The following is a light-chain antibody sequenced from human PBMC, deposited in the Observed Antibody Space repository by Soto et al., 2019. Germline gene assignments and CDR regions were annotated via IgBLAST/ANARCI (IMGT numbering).Light chain of an antibody. CDR3: CSYAGTYNFWV. J-gene: IGLJ3*02. CDR2: DVS. V-gene: IGLV2-11*01. Sequence: QSVLTQPRSVSGSPGQSVTISCTGTNSDIGGYNYVSWYQQHPGKAPKVMIYDVSRRPSGVLDRFSGSKSGNTASLTISGLQAEDEAAYYCCSYAGTYNFWVFGGGTKLTVL. CDR1: NSDIGGYNY.